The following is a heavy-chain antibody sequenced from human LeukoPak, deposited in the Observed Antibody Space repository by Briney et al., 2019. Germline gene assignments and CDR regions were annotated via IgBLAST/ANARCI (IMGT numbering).Heavy chain of an antibody. Sequence: GGSLRLSCAASGFTFSSYAMSWVRQAPGKGLEWVSAISGSGGSTYYADSVKGRFTISRDNSKNTLYLQMNSLRAEDTAVYYCAKALADYDFWSGYFHYWGQGTLVTVSS. J-gene: IGHJ4*02. D-gene: IGHD3-3*01. CDR3: AKALADYDFWSGYFHY. V-gene: IGHV3-23*01. CDR1: GFTFSSYA. CDR2: ISGSGGST.